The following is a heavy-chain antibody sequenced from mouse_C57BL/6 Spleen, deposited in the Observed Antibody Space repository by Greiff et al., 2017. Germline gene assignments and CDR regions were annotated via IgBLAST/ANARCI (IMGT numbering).Heavy chain of an antibody. J-gene: IGHJ2*01. CDR1: GYTFTSHW. CDR2: IDPSDSYT. V-gene: IGHV1-50*01. Sequence: QVQLQQPGAELVKPGASVKLSCKASGYTFTSHWMQWVKQRPGQGLEWIGEIDPSDSYTNYNQKFKGKATLTVDTSSSTAYMQLSSLTSEDSAVYYCARGAQFVDYWGQGTTLTVSS. CDR3: ARGAQFVDY.